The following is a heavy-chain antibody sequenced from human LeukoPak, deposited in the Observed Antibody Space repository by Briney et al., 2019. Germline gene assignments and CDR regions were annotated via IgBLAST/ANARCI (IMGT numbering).Heavy chain of an antibody. J-gene: IGHJ6*02. CDR3: AREQYISGFVGTDV. Sequence: PAGGSLRLSCAVSGFTVRTNDMSGGRQAPGKGLEWVSVYYSGTRSYYADSVKGRFTISRDNSKNTVYLQMNSLRAEDTAVYYCAREQYISGFVGTDVWGQGTTVTVSS. CDR1: GFTVRTND. V-gene: IGHV3-53*01. D-gene: IGHD5-18*01. CDR2: YYSGTRS.